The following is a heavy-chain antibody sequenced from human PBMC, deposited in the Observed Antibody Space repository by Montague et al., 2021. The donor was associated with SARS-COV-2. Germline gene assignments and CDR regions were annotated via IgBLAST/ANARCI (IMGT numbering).Heavy chain of an antibody. Sequence: SETLSLTCSVSGGSINNHFWGWIRQSPGKGLEWVGYMHSTGSTAXNPSLKSRVIISVDTSKTQISLKLSSVSAADTALYYCARAVVGAKTATIESWGQGTLVTVSS. J-gene: IGHJ4*02. CDR1: GGSINNHF. CDR3: ARAVVGAKTATIES. D-gene: IGHD2-15*01. CDR2: MHSTGST. V-gene: IGHV4-59*11.